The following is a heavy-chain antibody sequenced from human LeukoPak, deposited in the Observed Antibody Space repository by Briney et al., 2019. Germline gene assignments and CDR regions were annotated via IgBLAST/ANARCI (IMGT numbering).Heavy chain of an antibody. V-gene: IGHV3-23*01. CDR2: ISGSGVST. J-gene: IGHJ4*02. CDR1: GFTFSSYG. D-gene: IGHD3-22*01. Sequence: GGSLRLSCAASGFTFSSYGMTWVRQTPGKGLEWVSGISGSGVSTYYADSVKGRFSTSRVNSKNTLYLQMNSLRAEDTAVYYCARDPFERSGHYHVYWGQGILVTVSS. CDR3: ARDPFERSGHYHVY.